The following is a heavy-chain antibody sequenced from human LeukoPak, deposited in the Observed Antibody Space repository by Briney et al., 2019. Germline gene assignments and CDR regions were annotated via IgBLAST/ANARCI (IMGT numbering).Heavy chain of an antibody. CDR1: GGTFSSYA. J-gene: IGHJ6*03. CDR3: ARVDLGSSWYGQGGYYYYMDV. D-gene: IGHD6-13*01. CDR2: IIPIFGTA. Sequence: SVKVSCKASGGTFSSYAISWVRQAPGQGLEWMGGIIPIFGTANYAQKFQGRVTITADESTSTAYMELSSLRSEDTAVYYCARVDLGSSWYGQGGYYYYMDVWGKGTTVTVSS. V-gene: IGHV1-69*13.